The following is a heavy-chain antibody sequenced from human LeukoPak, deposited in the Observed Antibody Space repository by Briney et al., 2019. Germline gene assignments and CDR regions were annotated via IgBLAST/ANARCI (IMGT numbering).Heavy chain of an antibody. V-gene: IGHV1-8*03. D-gene: IGHD4-17*01. Sequence: HVASVKVSCKASGYTFTSYDINWVRQATGQGLEWMGWMNPNSGNTGYAQKFQGRVTITRSTSISTAYMELSSLRSEDTAVYYCARAPVTTGPYYYYMDVWGKGTTVTVSS. CDR1: GYTFTSYD. CDR2: MNPNSGNT. CDR3: ARAPVTTGPYYYYMDV. J-gene: IGHJ6*03.